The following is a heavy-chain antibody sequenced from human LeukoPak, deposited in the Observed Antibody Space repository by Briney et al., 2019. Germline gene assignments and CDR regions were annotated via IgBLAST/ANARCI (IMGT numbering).Heavy chain of an antibody. CDR2: INQDGSEE. CDR3: VAGKEI. V-gene: IGHV3-7*02. J-gene: IGHJ4*02. D-gene: IGHD6-19*01. CDR1: GFTFSDAW. Sequence: TGGSLRLSCAASGFTFSDAWMYWVRQAPGKGLECVATINQDGSEEDYLDSVNGRFTISRDNAKNSLYLQMNSLRAEDTAVYYCVAGKEIWGQGTLVTVSS.